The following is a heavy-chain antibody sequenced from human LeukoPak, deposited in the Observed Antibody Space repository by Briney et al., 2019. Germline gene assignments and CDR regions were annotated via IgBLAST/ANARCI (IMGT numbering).Heavy chain of an antibody. CDR2: IYSGGST. V-gene: IGHV3-66*01. D-gene: IGHD2-21*02. CDR1: GFTVSSNY. Sequence: QSGGSLRLSCAASGFTVSSNYMSWVRQAPGKGLEWVSVIYSGGSTYYADSVKGRFTISRDNAKNSLYLQMNSLRAEDTAVYYCASLAYCGGDCPTTFDYWGQGTLVTVSS. CDR3: ASLAYCGGDCPTTFDY. J-gene: IGHJ4*02.